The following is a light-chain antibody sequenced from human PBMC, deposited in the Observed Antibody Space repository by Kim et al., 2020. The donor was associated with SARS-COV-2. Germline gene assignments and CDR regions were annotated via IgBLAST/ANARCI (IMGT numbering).Light chain of an antibody. CDR2: RDS. CDR1: NIVSKN. V-gene: IGLV3-9*01. J-gene: IGLJ3*02. Sequence: SYELTQPLSVSVALGQTARITCGGNNIVSKNVHWYQQKPGQAPVLVIYRDSNRPSGIPERFSGSNSGNTATLTISRAQAGDEADYYCQVWDSSTGVFGGGTQLTVL. CDR3: QVWDSSTGV.